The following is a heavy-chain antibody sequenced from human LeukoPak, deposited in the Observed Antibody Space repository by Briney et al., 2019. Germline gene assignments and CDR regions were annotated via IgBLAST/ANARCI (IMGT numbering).Heavy chain of an antibody. V-gene: IGHV3-33*01. CDR2: IWYDGSNK. CDR1: GFTFSRSG. D-gene: IGHD3-9*01. J-gene: IGHJ4*02. CDR3: ARDGSDYDIDY. Sequence: GGSLRLSCAPSGFTFSRSGMHWVRQAPGKGLEWAAVIWYDGSNKYYADSVKGRFTISRDNSKNTLYLQMNSLRADDTAVYYCARDGSDYDIDYWGQGTLVTVSS.